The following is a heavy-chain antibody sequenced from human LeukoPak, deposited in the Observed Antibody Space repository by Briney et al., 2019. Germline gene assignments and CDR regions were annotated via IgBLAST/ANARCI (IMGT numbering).Heavy chain of an antibody. CDR1: GFTFSNAW. Sequence: GGSLRLSCAASGFTFSNAWMSWVRQAPGKGLEWVGRIKPKTNDETTDYAAPVKGRFTISRDDSKNTLYLQMNSLRVEDTAVYFCAKDRTAAADDPDYWGQGTLVTVSS. CDR2: IKPKTNDETT. V-gene: IGHV3-15*01. J-gene: IGHJ4*02. CDR3: AKDRTAAADDPDY. D-gene: IGHD6-13*01.